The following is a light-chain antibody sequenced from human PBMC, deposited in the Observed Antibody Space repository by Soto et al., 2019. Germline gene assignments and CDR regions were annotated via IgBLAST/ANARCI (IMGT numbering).Light chain of an antibody. CDR3: QQRSNWPPT. Sequence: EIVLTQSPATLSLSPGERATLSCRASQSVSSYLAWYQQKPGQAHRLLIYDASNRATGIPARFSGSGSGTDFTLTISSLAPEDFAVYYCQQRSNWPPTFGQGTRLEIK. J-gene: IGKJ5*01. CDR1: QSVSSY. V-gene: IGKV3-11*01. CDR2: DAS.